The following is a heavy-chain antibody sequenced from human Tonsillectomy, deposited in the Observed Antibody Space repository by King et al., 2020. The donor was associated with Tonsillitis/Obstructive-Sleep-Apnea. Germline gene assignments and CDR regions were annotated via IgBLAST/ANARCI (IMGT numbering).Heavy chain of an antibody. J-gene: IGHJ2*01. CDR1: GYTFTSYT. CDR2: VNTNTGNP. D-gene: IGHD2-2*02. Sequence: QLVQSGSELKKAGASVKVSCKASGYTFTSYTMNWVRQAPGQGLEWMGWVNTNTGNPTFAQGFTGRFVFSLDTSVSTAYLQIGSLKAEDTAVYYCARGGYCSSSSCYNWYFDLWGRGTLVTVSS. V-gene: IGHV7-4-1*01. CDR3: ARGGYCSSSSCYNWYFDL.